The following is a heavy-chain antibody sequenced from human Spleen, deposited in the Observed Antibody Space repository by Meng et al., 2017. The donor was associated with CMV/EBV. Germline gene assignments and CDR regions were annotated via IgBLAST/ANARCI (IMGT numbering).Heavy chain of an antibody. V-gene: IGHV3-11*01. D-gene: IGHD6-19*01. J-gene: IGHJ4*02. CDR3: ARVGWYWDFEY. Sequence: GESLKISCAASGFTFSDYYMSWIRQAPGKGLEWVSYISSSGSISSSGYTIYYADSVKGRFTVSRDNARKSLYLQINSLRADDTAVYYCARVGWYWDFEYWGQGTPVTVSS. CDR1: GFTFSDYY. CDR2: ISSSGSISSSGYTI.